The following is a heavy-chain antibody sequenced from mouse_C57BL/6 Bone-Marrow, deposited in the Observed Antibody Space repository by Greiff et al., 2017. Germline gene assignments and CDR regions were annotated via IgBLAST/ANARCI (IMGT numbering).Heavy chain of an antibody. D-gene: IGHD3-2*02. CDR3: ARFAAQATSNY. J-gene: IGHJ4*01. CDR1: GYTFTSYW. V-gene: IGHV1-61*01. CDR2: IYPSDSET. Sequence: VQVVESGAELVRPGSSVKLSCKASGYTFTSYWMDWVKQRPGQGLEWIGNIYPSDSETHYNQKFKDKATLTVDKSSSTAYMQLSSLTSEDSAVYYCARFAAQATSNYWGQGTSVTVSS.